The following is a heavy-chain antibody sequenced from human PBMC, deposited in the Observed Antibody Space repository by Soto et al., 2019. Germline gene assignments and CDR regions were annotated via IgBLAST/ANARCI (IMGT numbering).Heavy chain of an antibody. D-gene: IGHD3-16*01. V-gene: IGHV3-23*01. CDR2: ISGSGAIT. CDR3: AKDLGETCPVGFDF. J-gene: IGHJ4*02. Sequence: GGSLRLSCAASRFTFNIYAMSWVRRAPGKGLEWVSVISGSGAITYYADSVKGRFTIYRDNPRTTVYLQMNSLRAEDTAVYYCAKDLGETCPVGFDFWGQGTLVTVSS. CDR1: RFTFNIYA.